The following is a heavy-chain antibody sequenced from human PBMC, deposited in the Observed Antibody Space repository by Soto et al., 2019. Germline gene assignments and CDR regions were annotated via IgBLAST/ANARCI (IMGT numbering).Heavy chain of an antibody. Sequence: PSETLSLTCAVYGGSFSGYYWTWIRQPPGTGLECIWYIYYSGSTYYNPSLKSRVTISVDTSKNQFSLKLSSVTAADTAVYYCARDKYREWYHRGNYYYYGMDVWGQGTTVTVSS. D-gene: IGHD3-3*01. CDR3: ARDKYREWYHRGNYYYYGMDV. J-gene: IGHJ6*02. CDR1: GGSFSGYY. V-gene: IGHV4-34*09. CDR2: IYYSGST.